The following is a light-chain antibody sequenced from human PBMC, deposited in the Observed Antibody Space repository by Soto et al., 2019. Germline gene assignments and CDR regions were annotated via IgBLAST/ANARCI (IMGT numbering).Light chain of an antibody. CDR3: QQYGSSPLT. V-gene: IGKV3-20*01. J-gene: IGKJ4*01. CDR1: QSVSSY. CDR2: DTS. Sequence: EIVLTQSPGTLSLSVGERVTLSCRASQSVSSYLAWYQQTPCQAPRLLIYDTSNRATGTPDRFSGSGSGTDFTLTITRLEPDDFTVYYCQQYGSSPLTFGGGTTVEIK.